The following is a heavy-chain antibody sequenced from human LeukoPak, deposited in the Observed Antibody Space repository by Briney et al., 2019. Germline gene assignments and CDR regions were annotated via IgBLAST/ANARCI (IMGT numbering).Heavy chain of an antibody. J-gene: IGHJ6*02. CDR1: GFTFSSFA. D-gene: IGHD3-22*01. Sequence: PGGSLRLSCAASGFTFSSFALSWVRQAPGKGLEWVSSISGSGDSTYYMESVKGRFTISRDNSKNTLYLQMNSLRAEDTAVYYCARDLPNSSGYYYDYYYYGMDVWGQGTTVTVSS. CDR3: ARDLPNSSGYYYDYYYYGMDV. V-gene: IGHV3-23*01. CDR2: ISGSGDST.